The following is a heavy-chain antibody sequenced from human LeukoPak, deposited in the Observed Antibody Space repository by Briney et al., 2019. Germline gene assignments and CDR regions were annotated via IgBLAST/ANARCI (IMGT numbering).Heavy chain of an antibody. Sequence: PGGSLRLSCVASGFTFSTYNMNWVRQAPGKGLEWVSHISPRGTTRYYADSVKGRFTISRDNAKNSLYLKMSSLRVEDSAVYYCASFSIRTGASSLDVWGKGTTVAVSS. CDR3: ASFSIRTGASSLDV. D-gene: IGHD2/OR15-2a*01. J-gene: IGHJ6*04. V-gene: IGHV3-48*04. CDR1: GFTFSTYN. CDR2: ISPRGTTR.